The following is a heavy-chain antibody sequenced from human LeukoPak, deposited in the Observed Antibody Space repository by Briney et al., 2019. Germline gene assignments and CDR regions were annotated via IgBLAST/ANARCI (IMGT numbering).Heavy chain of an antibody. CDR2: ISWNSGSI. D-gene: IGHD6-13*01. J-gene: IGHJ4*02. CDR1: GFTFDDYA. V-gene: IGHV3-9*01. CDR3: AKDIGYSSSWYPFDY. Sequence: GGSLRVSCAASGFTFDDYARHWVRQAPGKGLEWVSGISWNSGSIVYADSVKGRFTISRDNAKNSLYPQMNSLRAEDTALYYCAKDIGYSSSWYPFDYWGQGTLVTVSS.